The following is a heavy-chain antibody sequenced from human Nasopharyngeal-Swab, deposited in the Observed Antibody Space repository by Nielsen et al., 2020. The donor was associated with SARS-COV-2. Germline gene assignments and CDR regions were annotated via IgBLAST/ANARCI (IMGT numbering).Heavy chain of an antibody. Sequence: SETLSLTCAVYGGSFSGYSWSWIRQPAGKGLEWIGRIYTSGSTNYNPSLKSRVTISVDTSKNQFSLKLSSVTAADTAVYYCARDEEYSSSVKFHYYYGMDVWGQGTTVTVSS. CDR3: ARDEEYSSSVKFHYYYGMDV. CDR1: GGSFSGYS. J-gene: IGHJ6*02. D-gene: IGHD6-6*01. V-gene: IGHV4-4*07. CDR2: IYTSGST.